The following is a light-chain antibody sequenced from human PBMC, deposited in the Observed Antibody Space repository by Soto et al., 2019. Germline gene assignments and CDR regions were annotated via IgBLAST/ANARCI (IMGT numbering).Light chain of an antibody. V-gene: IGLV6-57*04. Sequence: NFMLTQPHSVSESPGKTLSISCTRSSGSIANNYVQWYQQRPGSAPTTVIYENNQRLSGVPDRFSGSTDGSSNSASLTISGLQTEDEADYYCSSYTTRRPLVFGGGTKLTVL. CDR3: SSYTTRRPLV. CDR1: SGSIANNY. CDR2: ENN. J-gene: IGLJ3*02.